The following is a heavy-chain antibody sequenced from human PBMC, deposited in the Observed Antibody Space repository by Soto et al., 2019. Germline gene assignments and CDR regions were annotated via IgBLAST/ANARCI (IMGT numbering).Heavy chain of an antibody. D-gene: IGHD2-2*01. CDR2: INPNSGGT. J-gene: IGHJ6*02. Sequence: ASVKVSCKASGYTFTGYYMHWVRQAPGQGLEWMGWINPNSGGTNYAQKFQGWVTMTRDTSISTAYMELSRLRSDDTAVYYCASSYCISTSCYDGYHYYGMDVWGQGTTVTVSS. CDR3: ASSYCISTSCYDGYHYYGMDV. CDR1: GYTFTGYY. V-gene: IGHV1-2*04.